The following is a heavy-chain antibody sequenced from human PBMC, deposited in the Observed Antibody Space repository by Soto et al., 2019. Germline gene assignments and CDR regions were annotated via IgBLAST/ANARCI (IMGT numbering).Heavy chain of an antibody. V-gene: IGHV4-30-4*01. J-gene: IGHJ5*01. CDR3: ARGRYCLTGRCFPNWFDS. CDR1: GDSISSVDYF. D-gene: IGHD2-15*01. Sequence: SETLSLTCSVSGDSISSVDYFWAWIRQPPGQALEYIGYIYKSATTYYNPSFESRVAISLDTSKSQFSLNVTSVTAADTAVYFCARGRYCLTGRCFPNWFDSWGQGTLGTVS. CDR2: IYKSATT.